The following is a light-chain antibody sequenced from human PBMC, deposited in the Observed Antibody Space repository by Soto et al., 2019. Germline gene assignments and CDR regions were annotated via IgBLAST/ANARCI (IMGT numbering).Light chain of an antibody. CDR2: EAS. Sequence: QSALTQPASVSGSPVQSITISCTGTSTDVGGYNFVSWYQQHPGKAPKLMIYEASNRPSGVSNRFSGSKSGNTASLTISGLQAEDEANYYCTSYTTSSTLGVVFGGGTKLTVL. CDR1: STDVGGYNF. V-gene: IGLV2-14*01. CDR3: TSYTTSSTLGVV. J-gene: IGLJ2*01.